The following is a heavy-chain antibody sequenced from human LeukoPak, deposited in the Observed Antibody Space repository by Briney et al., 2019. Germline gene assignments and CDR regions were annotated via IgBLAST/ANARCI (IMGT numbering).Heavy chain of an antibody. CDR3: ARSYGDYRPQHLDY. Sequence: GGSLRLSCAASGFTFSNYYMNWIRQAPGKGLEWLSYISHYGSTIFYADSVQGRFTISRDNAKNSLFLQMTSLRADDTAVYYCARSYGDYRPQHLDYWGQGALVTVSS. CDR1: GFTFSNYY. D-gene: IGHD4-17*01. CDR2: ISHYGSTI. V-gene: IGHV3-11*01. J-gene: IGHJ4*02.